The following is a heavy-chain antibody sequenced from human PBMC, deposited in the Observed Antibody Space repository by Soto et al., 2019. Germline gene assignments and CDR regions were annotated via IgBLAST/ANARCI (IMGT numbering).Heavy chain of an antibody. J-gene: IGHJ4*02. V-gene: IGHV4-39*01. Sequence: QLQLQESGPGLVKPSETLSLTCTVSGDSISSDNYYCGWIRQPPGKGLEWIGSIYYTGSTYYNPSLKSRVPMSVDTSKRQFSLKLSSVTAADTAVYYCARHPGYAVPAVYATHYFNYWGQGILVTVST. CDR2: IYYTGST. CDR3: ARHPGYAVPAVYATHYFNY. CDR1: GDSISSDNYY. D-gene: IGHD2-8*01.